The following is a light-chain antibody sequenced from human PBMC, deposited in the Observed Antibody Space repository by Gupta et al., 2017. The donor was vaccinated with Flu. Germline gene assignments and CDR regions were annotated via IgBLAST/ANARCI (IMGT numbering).Light chain of an antibody. J-gene: IGLJ3*02. CDR1: SSNIGSNY. CDR2: SNN. Sequence: QSVLTQPPSASGKPRQRVTISCSGSSSNIGSNYVYWYQQLPGTAPKLLIYSNNQRPSGVPDRFSGSKSGTSASLAISGLRSEDEADYYCAAWDDSLSGQGVFGGGTKLTVL. V-gene: IGLV1-47*02. CDR3: AAWDDSLSGQGV.